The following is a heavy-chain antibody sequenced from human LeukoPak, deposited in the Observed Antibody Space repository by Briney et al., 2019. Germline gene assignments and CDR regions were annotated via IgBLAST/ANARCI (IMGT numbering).Heavy chain of an antibody. V-gene: IGHV4-34*01. CDR3: ARRHDYGGVDY. CDR1: GGSFSGYY. CDR2: INHSGST. Sequence: SETLSLTCAVYGGSFSGYYWSWIRQPPGKGLEWIGEINHSGSTNYNPSLKSRVTISVDTSKNQFSLKLSSVTAAVTAVYYCARRHDYGGVDYWGQGTLVTVSS. D-gene: IGHD4-23*01. J-gene: IGHJ4*02.